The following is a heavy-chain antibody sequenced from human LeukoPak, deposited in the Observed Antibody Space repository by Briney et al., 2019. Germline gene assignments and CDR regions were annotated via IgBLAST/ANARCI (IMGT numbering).Heavy chain of an antibody. D-gene: IGHD6-19*01. J-gene: IGHJ2*01. CDR2: FHYSGST. Sequence: SETLSLTCTVSDGSISSYYWSWIRQPPGMGLEFIGYFHYSGSTNYNPSLKSRVTISVDTSKNQFSLRLSSVTAADTAVYYCARVLEGSSGQHWYFDLWGRGTLVTVSS. CDR1: DGSISSYY. V-gene: IGHV4-59*12. CDR3: ARVLEGSSGQHWYFDL.